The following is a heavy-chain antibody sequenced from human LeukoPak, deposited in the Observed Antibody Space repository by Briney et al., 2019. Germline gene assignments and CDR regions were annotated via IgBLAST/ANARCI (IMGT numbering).Heavy chain of an antibody. D-gene: IGHD2-15*01. J-gene: IGHJ3*01. Sequence: GGSLRLSCAASGFTFSSYGMHWVRRAPGKGLEWVALIWYDGTSKYYADSVKGRFTISRDNSKNTLYLQINSLRAEDTAVYYCARDLGAIVVGNAFDFWGQGTMVTVSS. CDR3: ARDLGAIVVGNAFDF. CDR1: GFTFSSYG. CDR2: IWYDGTSK. V-gene: IGHV3-33*01.